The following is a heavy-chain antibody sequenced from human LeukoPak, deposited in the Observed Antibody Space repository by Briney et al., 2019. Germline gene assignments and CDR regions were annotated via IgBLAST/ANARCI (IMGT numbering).Heavy chain of an antibody. V-gene: IGHV3-23*01. D-gene: IGHD6-19*01. CDR1: GITLSNYG. J-gene: IGHJ4*02. CDR2: ISGSGGTT. Sequence: GGSLRLSCAVSGITLSNYGMSWVRQAPGKGLEWVAGISGSGGTTNYADSVKGRFTISRDNPKNTLFLHMNSLRAEDTAVYYCAKAGPGIAVAGTPVVFDYWGQGTLVTVSS. CDR3: AKAGPGIAVAGTPVVFDY.